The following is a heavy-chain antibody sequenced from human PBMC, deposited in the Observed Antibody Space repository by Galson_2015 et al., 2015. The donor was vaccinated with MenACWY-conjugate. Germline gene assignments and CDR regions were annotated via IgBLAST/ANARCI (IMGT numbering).Heavy chain of an antibody. V-gene: IGHV3-23*01. J-gene: IGHJ6*02. CDR2: ISGSGGST. Sequence: SLRLSCAASGFTFSSYAMSWVRQAPGKGLEWVSAISGSGGSTYYADSVKGRFTISRDNSKNTLYLRMNSLRAEDTAVYYCAKSDCSGGSCYYYYGMDVWGQGTTVTVSS. CDR3: AKSDCSGGSCYYYYGMDV. D-gene: IGHD2-15*01. CDR1: GFTFSSYA.